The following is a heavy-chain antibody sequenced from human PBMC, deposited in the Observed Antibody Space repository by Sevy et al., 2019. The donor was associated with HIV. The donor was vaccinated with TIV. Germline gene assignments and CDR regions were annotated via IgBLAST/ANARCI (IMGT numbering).Heavy chain of an antibody. CDR1: GFTFSSYE. Sequence: GGSLRLSCAASGFTFSSYEMNWVRQAPGKGLEWVSYISSSGSTIYYADSLKGRFTISRDNAKNSLYLQMNSLRAEDTAVYYCARGRAGSGWFDPWGQGTLVTVSS. V-gene: IGHV3-48*03. CDR3: ARGRAGSGWFDP. CDR2: ISSSGSTI. D-gene: IGHD3-10*01. J-gene: IGHJ5*02.